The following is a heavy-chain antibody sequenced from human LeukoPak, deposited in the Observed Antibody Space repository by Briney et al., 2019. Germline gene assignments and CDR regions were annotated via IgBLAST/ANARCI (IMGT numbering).Heavy chain of an antibody. CDR2: ISSGGTTI. Sequence: GGSLRLSCVASGFTLSGYTMNWVRQAPGKGLEWISYISSGGTTIYEADSVKGRFTISRDNSKNTLYLQMNSLRAEDTAVYYCAKKGLVVIKGDAFDIWGQGTMVTVSS. V-gene: IGHV3-48*01. D-gene: IGHD3-22*01. CDR1: GFTLSGYT. CDR3: AKKGLVVIKGDAFDI. J-gene: IGHJ3*02.